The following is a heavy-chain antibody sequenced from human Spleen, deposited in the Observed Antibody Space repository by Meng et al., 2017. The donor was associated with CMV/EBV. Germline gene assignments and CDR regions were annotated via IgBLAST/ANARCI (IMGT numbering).Heavy chain of an antibody. V-gene: IGHV3-23*01. J-gene: IGHJ6*02. CDR3: ARAGYCSSTSCYTGDYYYYGMDV. CDR2: LSGGGDTT. CDR1: GFTFSSYA. Sequence: GGSLRLSCAASGFTFSSYAMSWVRQAPGKGLEWVSALSGGGDTTYYADSVKGRFTISRDSSKKTVYLQMNSLRAEDTAVYYCARAGYCSSTSCYTGDYYYYGMDVWGQGTTVTVSS. D-gene: IGHD2-2*02.